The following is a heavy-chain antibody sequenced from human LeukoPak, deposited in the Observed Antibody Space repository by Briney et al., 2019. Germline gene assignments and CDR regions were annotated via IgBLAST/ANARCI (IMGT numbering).Heavy chain of an antibody. CDR2: IWYDGSNK. J-gene: IGHJ4*02. D-gene: IGHD6-13*01. V-gene: IGHV3-33*01. Sequence: GGSLRLSCAASGFIFSSYGMHWVRQAPGKGLEWVAAIWYDGSNKYYADSVKGRFTISRDNSKNTLYLQMNSLRGEDTAVYYCARGSYTSSWYGVFDYWGQGTLVTVSS. CDR3: ARGSYTSSWYGVFDY. CDR1: GFIFSSYG.